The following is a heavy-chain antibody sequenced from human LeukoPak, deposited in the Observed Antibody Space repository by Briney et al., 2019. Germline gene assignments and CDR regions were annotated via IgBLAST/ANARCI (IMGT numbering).Heavy chain of an antibody. Sequence: GGSLRLSCAASGFTFSSYDMHWVRQAPGRGLEWVAYSSLTTSSTFYADSVKGRFTISRDNAKNSLYLQMNSLRAEDTAVYYCAGYGDYSYWGQGTLVTVSS. CDR2: SSLTTSST. D-gene: IGHD4-17*01. J-gene: IGHJ4*02. V-gene: IGHV3-48*01. CDR1: GFTFSSYD. CDR3: AGYGDYSY.